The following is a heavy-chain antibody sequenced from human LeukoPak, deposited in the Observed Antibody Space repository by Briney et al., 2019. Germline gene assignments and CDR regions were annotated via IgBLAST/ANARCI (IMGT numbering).Heavy chain of an antibody. CDR1: GYTFSDYW. J-gene: IGHJ3*02. CDR2: VYPGDSDT. Sequence: GESLKISCKASGYTFSDYWIGWVRQMPGQGLEWMGIVYPGDSDTRYSPSFQGHVTISADKSINTAYLQWSSLKASDTAMYYCATPYYDNGAFDIWGQGTMVTVSS. CDR3: ATPYYDNGAFDI. D-gene: IGHD3-22*01. V-gene: IGHV5-51*01.